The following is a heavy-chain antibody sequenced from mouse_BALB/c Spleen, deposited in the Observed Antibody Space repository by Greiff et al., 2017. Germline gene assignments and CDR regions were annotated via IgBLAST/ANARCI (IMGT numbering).Heavy chain of an antibody. CDR3: AIYYGSSHFDY. CDR2: IYPGDGDT. D-gene: IGHD2-1*01. J-gene: IGHJ2*01. V-gene: IGHV1-82*01. CDR1: GYAFSSSW. Sequence: VMLVESGPELVKPGASVKISCKASGYAFSSSWMNWVKQRPGQGLEWIGRIYPGDGDTNYNGKFKGKATLTADKSSSTAYMQLSSLTSVDSAVYFCAIYYGSSHFDYWGQGTTLTVSS.